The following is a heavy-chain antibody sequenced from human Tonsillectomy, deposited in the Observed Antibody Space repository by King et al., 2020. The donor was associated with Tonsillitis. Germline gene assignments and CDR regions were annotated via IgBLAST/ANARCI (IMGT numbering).Heavy chain of an antibody. J-gene: IGHJ4*02. Sequence: VQLVESGAEVKKPGSSVKVSCKASGGTFSSYAISWVRQAPGQGLEWMGGIIPIFGTANYAQKFQGRVTITADESTSTAYMELSSLRSEDTAVYYWARNEFPEGAFDYWGQGTLVTVSS. CDR2: IIPIFGTA. CDR1: GGTFSSYA. CDR3: ARNEFPEGAFDY. V-gene: IGHV1-69*01. D-gene: IGHD3-10*01.